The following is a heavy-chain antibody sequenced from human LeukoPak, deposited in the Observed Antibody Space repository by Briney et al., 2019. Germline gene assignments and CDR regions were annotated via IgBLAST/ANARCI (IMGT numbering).Heavy chain of an antibody. CDR1: GDTFTSYD. Sequence: ASVKVSCKASGDTFTSYDINWVRQATGQGLEWMGWMNPNSGNTGYAQKFQGRVTMTRNTSISTAYMELSSLRSEDTAVYYCALLDSSGYHYLAFDIWGQGTMVTVSS. D-gene: IGHD3-22*01. CDR2: MNPNSGNT. V-gene: IGHV1-8*01. J-gene: IGHJ3*02. CDR3: ALLDSSGYHYLAFDI.